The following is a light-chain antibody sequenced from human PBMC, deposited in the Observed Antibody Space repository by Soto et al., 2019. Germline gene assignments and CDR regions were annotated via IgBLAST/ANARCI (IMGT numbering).Light chain of an antibody. V-gene: IGKV3-15*01. CDR1: QSVRSN. CDR2: GAS. J-gene: IGKJ2*01. CDR3: QQYNDWPPYT. Sequence: EIVMTQSPATLSVSPGERATLSCRASQSVRSNLAWYQQKPGQAPRLLIYGASTRATGIPARFSGSGSGTEFTLTISSLQYEDFAGYYCQQYNDWPPYTFGQGTKLDIK.